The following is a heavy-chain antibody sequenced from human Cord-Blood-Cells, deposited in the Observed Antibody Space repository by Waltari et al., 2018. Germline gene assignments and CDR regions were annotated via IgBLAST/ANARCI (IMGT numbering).Heavy chain of an antibody. D-gene: IGHD3-9*01. V-gene: IGHV4-34*01. CDR3: ARGTDWADY. CDR2: INHSGST. J-gene: IGHJ4*02. CDR1: GGSFSGYY. Sequence: QVQLQQWGAGLLKPSETLSLTCAVHGGSFSGYYGSWNRQPPGKGLEWVGEINHSGSTNYNPSLKSRVTISVDTSKNQFALKLSSVTAADTAVYYCARGTDWADYWGQGTLVTVSS.